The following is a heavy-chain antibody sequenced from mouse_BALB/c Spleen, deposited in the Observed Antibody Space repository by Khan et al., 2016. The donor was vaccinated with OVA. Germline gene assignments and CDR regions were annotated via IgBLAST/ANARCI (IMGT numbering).Heavy chain of an antibody. V-gene: IGHV1S81*02. D-gene: IGHD2-2*01. CDR1: GYTFTSYY. Sequence: VQLQQSGAELVKPGASVRLSCKASGYTFTSYYLYWVKQRPGQGLEWIGDINPSNGGANFNEKFKSKATLTVDKSSNIAYIQLNSLTSEDSAVYYCTRSGYGSFAYWGQGTLVTVSA. J-gene: IGHJ3*01. CDR2: INPSNGGA. CDR3: TRSGYGSFAY.